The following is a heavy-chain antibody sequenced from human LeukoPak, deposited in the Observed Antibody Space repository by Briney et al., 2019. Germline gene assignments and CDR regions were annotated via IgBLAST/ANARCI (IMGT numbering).Heavy chain of an antibody. CDR2: IKQDGSEK. CDR1: GFTFSSYW. CDR3: ARDTPNYDFRSGYYPHFDY. V-gene: IGHV3-7*01. D-gene: IGHD3-3*01. Sequence: EGSLRLSCAASGFTFSSYWMSWVRQAPGKGLEWVANIKQDGSEKYYVDSVKGRFTISRDNAKNSLHLQMNSLRAEDTAVYYCARDTPNYDFRSGYYPHFDYWGQGTLVTVSS. J-gene: IGHJ4*02.